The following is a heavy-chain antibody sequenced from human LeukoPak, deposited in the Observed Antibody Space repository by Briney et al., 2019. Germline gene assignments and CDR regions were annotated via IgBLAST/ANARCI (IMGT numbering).Heavy chain of an antibody. CDR3: ARATHAYSGYNH. CDR1: GFTFSSYA. D-gene: IGHD5-12*01. Sequence: GGSLRLSCAASGFTFSSYAMSWVRQAPGKGLEWVSAISGSGGSTYYADSVKGRFTISRDNSKNTLYLQMNSLRAEDTAVYYCARATHAYSGYNHWGQGILVTVSS. V-gene: IGHV3-23*01. CDR2: ISGSGGST. J-gene: IGHJ4*02.